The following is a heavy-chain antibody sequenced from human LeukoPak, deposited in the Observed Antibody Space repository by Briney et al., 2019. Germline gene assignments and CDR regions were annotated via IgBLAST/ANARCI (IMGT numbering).Heavy chain of an antibody. CDR3: AKGFYYYGSGSRNFDY. V-gene: IGHV3-23*01. CDR2: ISGSGGST. Sequence: PGGSLRLSCAASGFTFSSYAVSWVRQAPGKGLEWVSAISGSGGSTYYADSVKGRFTISRDNSKNTLYLQMNSLRAGDTAVYYCAKGFYYYGSGSRNFDYWGQGTLVTVSS. J-gene: IGHJ4*02. CDR1: GFTFSSYA. D-gene: IGHD3-10*01.